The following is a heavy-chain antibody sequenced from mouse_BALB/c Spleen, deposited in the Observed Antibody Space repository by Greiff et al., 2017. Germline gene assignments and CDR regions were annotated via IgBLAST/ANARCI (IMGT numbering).Heavy chain of an antibody. CDR1: GYTFTSYW. CDR2: INPSNGRT. V-gene: IGHV1S81*02. J-gene: IGHJ3*01. D-gene: IGHD3-1*01. CDR3: ARGGLGLPWFAY. Sequence: QVQLQQPGAELVKPGASVKLSCKASGYTFTSYWMHWVKQRPGQGLEWIGEINPSNGRTNYNEKFKSKATLTVDKSSSTAYMQLSSLTSEDSAVYYCARGGLGLPWFAYWGQGTLVTVSA.